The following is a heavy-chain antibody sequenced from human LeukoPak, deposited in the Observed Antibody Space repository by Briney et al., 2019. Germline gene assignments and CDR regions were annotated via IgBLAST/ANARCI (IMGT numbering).Heavy chain of an antibody. D-gene: IGHD3-3*01. Sequence: GASVKVSCKASGYTFTSYGISWVRQAPGQGLEWMGWISAYNGNTNYAQKLQGRVTMTTDTSTSTAYMELRSLRSDDTAMYYCARDRYDFWSGYYVKRDAFDIWGQGTMVTVSS. CDR2: ISAYNGNT. CDR1: GYTFTSYG. V-gene: IGHV1-18*01. CDR3: ARDRYDFWSGYYVKRDAFDI. J-gene: IGHJ3*02.